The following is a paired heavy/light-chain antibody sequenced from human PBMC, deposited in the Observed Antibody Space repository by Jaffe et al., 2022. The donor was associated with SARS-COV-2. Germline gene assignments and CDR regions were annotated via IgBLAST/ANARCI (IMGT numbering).Light chain of an antibody. V-gene: IGLV3-21*04. CDR2: FDS. J-gene: IGLJ2*01. CDR3: QVWDSGSDHLV. CDR1: NIGDKS. Sequence: SYVLTQPPSVSVTPGKTATIMCGGINIGDKSVHWYQQKPGQAPVLLIYFDSDRPSGIPERFSGSNSGNTATLTISRVEAGDDADYYCQVWDSGSDHLVFGGGTKLTVL.
Heavy chain of an antibody. V-gene: IGHV7-4-1*02. Sequence: QVQLVQSGSELKKPGASVKVSCKTSGYIFTHYGMDWVRQAPGQGLEWMGWINPNSENPKYAQAFKGRSVLSLDTSVSTAYLQINNLEVEDTAVYYCARSDLVVPAAPDYWGQGTLVAVSS. J-gene: IGHJ4*02. D-gene: IGHD2-2*01. CDR2: INPNSENP. CDR3: ARSDLVVPAAPDY. CDR1: GYIFTHYG.